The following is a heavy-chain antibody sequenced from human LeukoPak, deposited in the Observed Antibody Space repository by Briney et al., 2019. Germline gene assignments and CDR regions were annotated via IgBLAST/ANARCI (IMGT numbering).Heavy chain of an antibody. V-gene: IGHV3-7*01. CDR2: IKQDGSEK. CDR1: GFTFSSYW. Sequence: GGSLRLSCAASGFTFSSYWVSWVRQAPGKGLEWVANIKQDGSEKYYVDSVKGRFTISRDNAKNSLYLQMNSLRAEDTAVYYCARDRGYSSGWYTYYFDYWGQGTLVTVSS. CDR3: ARDRGYSSGWYTYYFDY. J-gene: IGHJ4*02. D-gene: IGHD6-19*01.